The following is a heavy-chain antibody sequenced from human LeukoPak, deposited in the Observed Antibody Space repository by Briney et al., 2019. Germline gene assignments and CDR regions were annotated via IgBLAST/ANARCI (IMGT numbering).Heavy chain of an antibody. CDR3: ARRAPSAGYFDL. CDR1: GGSISSGGYY. V-gene: IGHV4-31*03. J-gene: IGHJ2*01. CDR2: IYYSGST. Sequence: PSQTLSLTCTVSGGSISSGGYYWSWIRQHPGKGLEWIGYIYYSGSTYYNPSFQSRITISMDTSKNQFSLKLSSVTAADTAVYFCARRAPSAGYFDLWGRGTLVTVSS.